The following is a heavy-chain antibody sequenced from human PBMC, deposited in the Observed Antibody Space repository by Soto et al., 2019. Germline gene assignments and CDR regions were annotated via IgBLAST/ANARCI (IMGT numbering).Heavy chain of an antibody. J-gene: IGHJ6*02. V-gene: IGHV1-69*13. CDR2: IIPIFGTA. D-gene: IGHD6-13*01. CDR3: ARDLIEAAGLYYYYYYGMDV. Sequence: SVKVSCKASGGTFSSYAISWVRQAPGQGLEWMGGIIPIFGTANYAQKFQGRVTITADESTSTAYMELSSLRSEDTAVYYCARDLIEAAGLYYYYYYGMDVWGQGTTVTVSS. CDR1: GGTFSSYA.